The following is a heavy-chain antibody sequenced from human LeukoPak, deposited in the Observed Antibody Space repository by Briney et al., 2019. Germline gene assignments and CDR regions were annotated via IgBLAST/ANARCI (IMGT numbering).Heavy chain of an antibody. D-gene: IGHD3-16*01. V-gene: IGHV4-39*07. CDR2: INQSGST. Sequence: PSETLSLTCTVSGGSISSSSYYWSWIRQPPGKGLEWIAEINQSGSTNYNPSLKSRVTISVDTSKNQFSLKLSSVTAADTGVYYCARGRLLGSPWFFDYWGQGTLVTVSS. CDR3: ARGRLLGSPWFFDY. J-gene: IGHJ4*02. CDR1: GGSISSSSYY.